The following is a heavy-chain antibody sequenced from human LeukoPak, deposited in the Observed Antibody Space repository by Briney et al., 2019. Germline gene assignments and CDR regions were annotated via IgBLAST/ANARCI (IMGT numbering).Heavy chain of an antibody. J-gene: IGHJ4*02. V-gene: IGHV3-23*01. CDR3: AKVFGRIYADY. CDR2: ISSSGGGT. Sequence: PGGSLRLSCAASGFTFSSYVMSWARQGPGKGLEWVSTISSSGGGTYYADSVKGRFTISRDNSKSTLYLQMNSLRAEDTAVYFCAKVFGRIYADYWGQGTLVTVSS. D-gene: IGHD1-26*01. CDR1: GFTFSSYV.